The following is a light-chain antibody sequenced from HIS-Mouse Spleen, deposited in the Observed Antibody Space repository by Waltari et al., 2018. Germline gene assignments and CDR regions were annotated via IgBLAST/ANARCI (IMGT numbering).Light chain of an antibody. CDR3: QQDYNLPQT. V-gene: IGKV3D-7*01. CDR2: GAS. J-gene: IGKJ1*01. CDR1: QSVSSSY. Sequence: EIVMTQSPATLSFSPGERAPLPCRASQSVSSSYLSWYQQKPGQAPRLLIYGASTRATGIPARFSGSGSGTDFTLTISSLQPEDFAVYYCQQDYNLPQTFGQGTKVEIK.